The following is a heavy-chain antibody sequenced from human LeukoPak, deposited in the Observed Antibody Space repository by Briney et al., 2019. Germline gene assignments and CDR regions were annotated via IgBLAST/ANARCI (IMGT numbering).Heavy chain of an antibody. CDR3: ASAPDYGGNSLGY. J-gene: IGHJ4*02. D-gene: IGHD4-23*01. Sequence: GGSLRLSCAASGFTFSNYAMTWVRQAPGKGLECVSVISGSGSNTDYADSVKGRFTISRDNSKNTLSLQMNSLRAEDTAVYYCASAPDYGGNSLGYWGQGTLVTVSS. CDR1: GFTFSNYA. CDR2: ISGSGSNT. V-gene: IGHV3-23*01.